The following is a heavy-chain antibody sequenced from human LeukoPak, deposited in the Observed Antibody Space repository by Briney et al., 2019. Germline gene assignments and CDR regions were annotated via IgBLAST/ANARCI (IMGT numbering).Heavy chain of an antibody. D-gene: IGHD3-10*01. CDR3: ARDRGEDYYGSGNYLRAFDI. CDR2: ISSSSSYI. CDR1: GFMFRSYS. V-gene: IGHV3-21*01. Sequence: GGSLRLSCAASGFMFRSYSMNWVRQAPGKGLEWVSSISSSSSYIFYADSVKGRFTISRDNAKKSLSLQMNSLRAEDTAVYYCARDRGEDYYGSGNYLRAFDIWGQRTMVTVSS. J-gene: IGHJ3*02.